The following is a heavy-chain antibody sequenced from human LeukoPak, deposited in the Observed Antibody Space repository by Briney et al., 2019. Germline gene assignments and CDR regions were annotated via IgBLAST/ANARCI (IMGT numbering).Heavy chain of an antibody. CDR2: IRSSSSSI. V-gene: IGHV3-48*02. D-gene: IGHD7-27*01. Sequence: PGGSLRLSCAASGFTVSSNYMSWVRQAPGKGLEWISYIRSSSSSIFYADSVKGRFTISTDNARNSLYLQMNSLRDEDTAVYYCARDLNWGFDYWGQGILVTVSS. J-gene: IGHJ4*02. CDR1: GFTVSSNY. CDR3: ARDLNWGFDY.